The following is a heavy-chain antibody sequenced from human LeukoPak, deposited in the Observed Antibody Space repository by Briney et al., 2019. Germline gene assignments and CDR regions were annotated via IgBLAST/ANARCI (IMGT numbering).Heavy chain of an antibody. CDR1: GDTFTGYY. V-gene: IGHV1-2*06. CDR2: INPNSGGT. Sequence: ASVKVSCKASGDTFTGYYMHWVRQAPGQGLEWMGRINPNSGGTNYAQKFQGRVTMTRDTSISTAYMELSRLRSDDTAVYYCARDRCSSTSCYGPGGYWGQGTLVTVSS. D-gene: IGHD2-2*01. CDR3: ARDRCSSTSCYGPGGY. J-gene: IGHJ4*02.